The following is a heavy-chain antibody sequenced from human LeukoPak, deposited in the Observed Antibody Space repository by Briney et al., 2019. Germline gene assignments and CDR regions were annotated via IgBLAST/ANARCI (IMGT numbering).Heavy chain of an antibody. CDR3: ARGKQLLVRGPFDQ. CDR2: INHGGRT. Sequence: GSLRLSCAASGFTVSSNYMSWVRQPPGKGLEWIGEINHGGRTNYNPSLESRVSVSVDTSKNQFSLILNSVTAADTAVYYCARGKQLLVRGPFDQWGQGTLVTVSS. CDR1: GFTVSSNY. D-gene: IGHD3-10*01. J-gene: IGHJ4*02. V-gene: IGHV4-34*01.